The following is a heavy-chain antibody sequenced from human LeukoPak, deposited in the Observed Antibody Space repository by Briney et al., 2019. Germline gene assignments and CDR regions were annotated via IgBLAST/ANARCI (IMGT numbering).Heavy chain of an antibody. Sequence: SETLSLTCTVSGVSISSSTYYWGWIRQPPGKGLEWIGSIYSSGSTYYNSSLKSRVTISIDTSKNQVSLKMSFVAAADTAVYYCARHGPVVTATDAFDLWGQGTMVTVSS. D-gene: IGHD2-21*02. CDR1: GVSISSSTYY. V-gene: IGHV4-39*01. J-gene: IGHJ3*01. CDR2: IYSSGST. CDR3: ARHGPVVTATDAFDL.